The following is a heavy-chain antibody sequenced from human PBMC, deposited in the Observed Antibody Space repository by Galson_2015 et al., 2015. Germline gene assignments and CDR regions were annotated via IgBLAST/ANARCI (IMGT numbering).Heavy chain of an antibody. J-gene: IGHJ5*02. Sequence: SVKVSCKASGYTFTSYYMHWVRQAPGQGLEWMGIINPSGGSTSYAQKFQGRVTMTRDTSTSTVYMELSSLRSEDTAVYYCARGRQGGLRSHYYDSSGLHWFDPWGQGTLVTVSS. CDR3: ARGRQGGLRSHYYDSSGLHWFDP. D-gene: IGHD3-22*01. V-gene: IGHV1-46*01. CDR2: INPSGGST. CDR1: GYTFTSYY.